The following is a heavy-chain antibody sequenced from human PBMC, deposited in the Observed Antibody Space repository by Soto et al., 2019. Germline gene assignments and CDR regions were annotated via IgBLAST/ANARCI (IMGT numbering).Heavy chain of an antibody. CDR2: IYYTGST. J-gene: IGHJ4*02. D-gene: IGHD3-22*01. CDR3: ARERGGYYYDTSGYFYIDS. CDR1: GGSIGSFY. V-gene: IGHV4-59*01. Sequence: SETLPLTCSVSGGSIGSFYWSWIRQPPGKGLEWIGNIYYTGSTIYSPSLKSRVTISLDASENQFSLKLSSVTAADTAVYFCARERGGYYYDTSGYFYIDSWGQGALVTVS.